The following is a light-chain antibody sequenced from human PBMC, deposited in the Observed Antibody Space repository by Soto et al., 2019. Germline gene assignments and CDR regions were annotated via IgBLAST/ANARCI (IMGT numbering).Light chain of an antibody. CDR3: QQSYSTPHFT. J-gene: IGKJ3*01. Sequence: DIKMTQSPSSLSASVGDRVTMTCRASQSIGTFLNWYRQRPGKAPELLIYSASILQTGVPARFSGSAIGTDFTLTISSLHLEDVGTYFCQQSYSTPHFTFGPGTKVDLK. V-gene: IGKV1-39*01. CDR1: QSIGTF. CDR2: SAS.